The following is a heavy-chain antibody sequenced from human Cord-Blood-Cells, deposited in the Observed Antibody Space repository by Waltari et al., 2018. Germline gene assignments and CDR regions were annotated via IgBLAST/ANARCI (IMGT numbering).Heavy chain of an antibody. J-gene: IGHJ3*01. CDR1: GCSITSSSYY. CDR3: ASQRAAHDVFDV. Sequence: QLQLHDSGPGLVNPSETLSLTCTVSGCSITSSSYYWCWIRQPPGKWLEWIGSFYYLGSTYDNPSIKSRVSISVDTSRHRFSLMLSSVTGADTAVYYCASQRAAHDVFDVWGQGTRVTVSS. V-gene: IGHV4-39*02. D-gene: IGHD6-13*01. CDR2: FYYLGST.